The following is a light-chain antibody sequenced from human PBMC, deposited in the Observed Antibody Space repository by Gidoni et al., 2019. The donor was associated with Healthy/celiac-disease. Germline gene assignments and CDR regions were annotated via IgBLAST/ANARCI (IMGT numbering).Light chain of an antibody. CDR3: QQYNNWTPYT. CDR2: GAS. J-gene: IGKJ2*01. Sequence: EIVMTHFPATLSVSPGARATLSCMASQSVSSNFAWYQQEPDQAPRLLIYGASTRATGIPARFSGSGSGTELTLTLSSLQSEDFAVYSCQQYNNWTPYTFGQGTKLEIK. V-gene: IGKV3-15*01. CDR1: QSVSSN.